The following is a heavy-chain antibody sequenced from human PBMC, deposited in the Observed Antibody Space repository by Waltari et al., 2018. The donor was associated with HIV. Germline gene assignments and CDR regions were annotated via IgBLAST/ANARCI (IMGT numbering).Heavy chain of an antibody. J-gene: IGHJ6*02. D-gene: IGHD3-10*01. CDR3: ARGSRLVAAYYYYGLDV. CDR2: IRYDGSNK. V-gene: IGHV3-33*01. Sequence: VQLVESGGAVVQHGTSLRLPCAASVFILSAYCMHLVRQAPGKGLEWVALIRYDGSNKYYSDSVKGRFTISRDNAENTLFLQMSDLRADDTATYFCARGSRLVAAYYYYGLDVWGPGTTVTVSS. CDR1: VFILSAYC.